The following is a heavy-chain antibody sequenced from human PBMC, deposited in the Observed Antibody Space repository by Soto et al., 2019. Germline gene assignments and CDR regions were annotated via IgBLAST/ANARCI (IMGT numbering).Heavy chain of an antibody. J-gene: IGHJ4*02. D-gene: IGHD5-18*01. V-gene: IGHV3-21*01. Sequence: GGSLRLSCAASGFTCSSCTMNWVRQAPGKGLEWVSSISLSTNYIYYADSLRGRFTISRDNAKNSVYLQMNSLRAEDTAVYYCAREIGYSYGPFDYWGQGTLVTVSS. CDR3: AREIGYSYGPFDY. CDR2: ISLSTNYI. CDR1: GFTCSSCT.